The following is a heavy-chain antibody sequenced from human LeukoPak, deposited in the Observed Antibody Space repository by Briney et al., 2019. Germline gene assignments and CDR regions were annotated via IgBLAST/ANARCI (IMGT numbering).Heavy chain of an antibody. V-gene: IGHV3-23*01. J-gene: IGHJ4*02. CDR3: AKDGLPVVAATFVY. D-gene: IGHD2-15*01. Sequence: GGSLRLSCAASGFTFSSYAMSWVRQAPGKGLEWVPAISGSGGSTYYADSVKGRFTVSRDNSKNTLYLQMNSLRAEDTAVYYCAKDGLPVVAATFVYWGQGTLVTVSS. CDR2: ISGSGGST. CDR1: GFTFSSYA.